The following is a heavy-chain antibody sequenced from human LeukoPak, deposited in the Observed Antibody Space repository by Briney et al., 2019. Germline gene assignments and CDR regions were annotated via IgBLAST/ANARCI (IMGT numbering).Heavy chain of an antibody. V-gene: IGHV3-23*01. D-gene: IGHD2-2*03. CDR3: AKVDIVVVPAAKGSVDY. J-gene: IGHJ4*02. Sequence: QPGGSLRLSCAASGFTFSSYAMSWVRQAPGKGLEWVSAISGSGGSTYYADSVKGRFTISRDNSKNTLYLQMNSLRAEDTAVYYCAKVDIVVVPAAKGSVDYWGQGTLVTVSS. CDR1: GFTFSSYA. CDR2: ISGSGGST.